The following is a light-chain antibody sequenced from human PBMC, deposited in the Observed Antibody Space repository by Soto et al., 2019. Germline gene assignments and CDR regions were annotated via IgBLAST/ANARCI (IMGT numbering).Light chain of an antibody. CDR2: RNN. J-gene: IGLJ2*01. V-gene: IGLV1-47*01. CDR3: AAWDDSLSGVV. CDR1: SSNIGSNY. Sequence: QSVLTQPPSASGTPGQRVTISCSGSSSNIGSNYVYWYQQLPGTAPKLLIYRNNQRPSGVPVRFSGSKSGTSASLAISGLRSEDEANYYWAAWDDSLSGVVFGGGTKVTVL.